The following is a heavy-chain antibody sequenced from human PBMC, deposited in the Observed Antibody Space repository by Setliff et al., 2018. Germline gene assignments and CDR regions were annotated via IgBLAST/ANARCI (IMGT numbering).Heavy chain of an antibody. Sequence: PSETLSLTCTVSGGSLNTYYWSWIRQPAGKELEWIGRINTSGTTRHNPSLRSRATLSVDESMNRFSLNLNSVTVADTAVYYCAGGLPGDYDFNCFDTWGQGALVTVSS. CDR2: INTSGTT. V-gene: IGHV4-4*07. CDR3: AGGLPGDYDFNCFDT. D-gene: IGHD3-3*01. CDR1: GGSLNTYY. J-gene: IGHJ5*02.